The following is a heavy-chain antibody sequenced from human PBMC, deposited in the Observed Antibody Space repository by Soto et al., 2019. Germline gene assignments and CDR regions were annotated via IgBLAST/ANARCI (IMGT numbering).Heavy chain of an antibody. CDR1: GFTFSTYW. J-gene: IGHJ6*02. CDR3: VRDWSTFWGMDV. V-gene: IGHV3-7*01. CDR2: IKQDGSEK. Sequence: GGSLRLSCAASGFTFSTYWMNWVHQAPGKGLEWVANIKQDGSEKYYVDSVKGRFAISRDNAKDSLFLQMNNLRAEDTAVYYCVRDWSTFWGMDVWGQGTKVNV.